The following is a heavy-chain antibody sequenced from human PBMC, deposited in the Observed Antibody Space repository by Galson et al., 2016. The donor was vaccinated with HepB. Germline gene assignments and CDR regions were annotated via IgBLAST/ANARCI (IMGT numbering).Heavy chain of an antibody. CDR1: GFTFSTYS. Sequence: SLRLSCAASGFTFSTYSMNWVRQAPGKGLEWVSSISSSSSYIYYADSVKGRFTISRDNAKNSLYLQINSLRAEDTAVYYCARALYYDTSTYYYRGSDYSNHYGLDGWGQGTTVTVSS. CDR2: ISSSSSYI. V-gene: IGHV3-21*01. CDR3: ARALYYDTSTYYYRGSDYSNHYGLDG. D-gene: IGHD3-22*01. J-gene: IGHJ6*02.